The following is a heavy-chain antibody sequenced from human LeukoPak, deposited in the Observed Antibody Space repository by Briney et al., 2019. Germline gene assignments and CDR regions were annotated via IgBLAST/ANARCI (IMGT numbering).Heavy chain of an antibody. Sequence: SVKVSCKASGYTFTSYGISWVRQAPGQGLEWMGGIIPIFGTANYAQKFQGRVTITADESTSTAYMELSSLRSEDTAVYYCARDDPYSSSYYFDYWGQGTLVTVSS. D-gene: IGHD6-6*01. CDR1: GYTFTSYG. CDR2: IIPIFGTA. V-gene: IGHV1-69*13. CDR3: ARDDPYSSSYYFDY. J-gene: IGHJ4*02.